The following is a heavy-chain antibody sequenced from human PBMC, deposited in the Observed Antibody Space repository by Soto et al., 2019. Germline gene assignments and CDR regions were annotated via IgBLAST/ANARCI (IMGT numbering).Heavy chain of an antibody. D-gene: IGHD6-13*01. CDR2: IWYDGSNK. CDR3: ARGSGIAAAGTPGWFDP. V-gene: IGHV3-33*01. J-gene: IGHJ5*02. Sequence: PGASLRLSFAASGFPFSSYGMHWVRQAPGKGLEWVAVIWYDGSNKYYADSVKGRFTISRDNSKNTLYLQMNSLRAEDTAVYYCARGSGIAAAGTPGWFDPR. CDR1: GFPFSSYG.